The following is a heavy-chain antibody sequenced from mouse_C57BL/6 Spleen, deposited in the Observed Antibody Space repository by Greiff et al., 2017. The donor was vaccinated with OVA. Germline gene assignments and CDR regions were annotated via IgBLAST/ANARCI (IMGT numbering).Heavy chain of an antibody. CDR2: ISSGGSYT. D-gene: IGHD1-1*01. CDR3: ARPDYYGSSSYFDV. CDR1: GFTFSSYG. J-gene: IGHJ1*03. V-gene: IGHV5-6*01. Sequence: EVKLVESGGDLVKPGGSLKLSCAASGFTFSSYGMSWVRQTPDKRLEWVATISSGGSYTYYPDSVKGRFTISRDNAKNTLYLQMSILKSEDTAMYYCARPDYYGSSSYFDVWGTGTTVTVSS.